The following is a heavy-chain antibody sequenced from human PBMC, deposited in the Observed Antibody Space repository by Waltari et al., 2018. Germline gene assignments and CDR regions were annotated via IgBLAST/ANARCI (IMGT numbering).Heavy chain of an antibody. CDR1: GLSFSNYW. V-gene: IGHV3-7*01. J-gene: IGHJ4*02. CDR2: IKQDGSEK. Sequence: EVQLVESGGGLAQPGGSLRLFCAASGLSFSNYWMTWVRQASGKGPEWVANIKQDGSEKYYMDSVKGRFTISRDNAKNSLYLQMNNLRVEDTAVYYCTRGGRDSSWYWRDWGQGTLVTVSS. D-gene: IGHD6-13*01. CDR3: TRGGRDSSWYWRD.